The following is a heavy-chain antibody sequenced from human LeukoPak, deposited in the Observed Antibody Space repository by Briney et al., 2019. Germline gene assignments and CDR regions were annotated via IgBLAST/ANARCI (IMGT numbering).Heavy chain of an antibody. J-gene: IGHJ4*02. CDR2: INTNTGNP. D-gene: IGHD6-19*01. CDR3: AREGVAGATLEH. V-gene: IGHV7-4-1*02. CDR1: GYTFTSYV. Sequence: ASVKVSCKASGYTFTSYVLSWVRQARGHGLEWMGRINTNTGNPTYAQGFTGQFVFSLDTSVNTAYLRINSLEAEDTAVYYCAREGVAGATLEHWGQGALVTVSS.